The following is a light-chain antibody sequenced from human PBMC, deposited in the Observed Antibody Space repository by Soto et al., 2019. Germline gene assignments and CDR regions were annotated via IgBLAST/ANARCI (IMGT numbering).Light chain of an antibody. CDR1: QSVSSSY. Sequence: IVLTQSPGTLSLSTGERATLSCRASQSVSSSYLAWYQQKPGQAPRLLIYGASSRATGIPDRFSGSGSGTDFTLTISRLEPEDFAVYYCQQYGSSRTFGQGTKV. V-gene: IGKV3-20*01. CDR3: QQYGSSRT. J-gene: IGKJ1*01. CDR2: GAS.